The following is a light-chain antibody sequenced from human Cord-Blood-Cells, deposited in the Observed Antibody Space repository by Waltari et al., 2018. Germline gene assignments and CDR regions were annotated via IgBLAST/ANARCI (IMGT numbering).Light chain of an antibody. Sequence: QPVLTQPPSSSASPGESARLTCTLPSDINVGSYNIYWYQQKPGSPPRYLLSYYSDSDKGQGSGVPSLFSGSKDASANTGILRISGLQSEDEADYYCMIWPSNASQVFGGGTKLTVL. J-gene: IGLJ2*01. V-gene: IGLV5-37*01. CDR2: YYSDSDK. CDR3: MIWPSNASQV. CDR1: SDINVGSYN.